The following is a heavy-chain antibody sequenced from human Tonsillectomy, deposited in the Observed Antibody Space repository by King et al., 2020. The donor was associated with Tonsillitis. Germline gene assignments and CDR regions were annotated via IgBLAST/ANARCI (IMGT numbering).Heavy chain of an antibody. J-gene: IGHJ4*02. V-gene: IGHV1-2*02. D-gene: IGHD6-19*01. CDR3: ARPGLLIAVDSFDS. Sequence: QLVQSGAEVKKPGASVKVSCKASGYTFSAYQMHWLRQAPGQGLELMVLIKPNSGFTNYAQKVQGRVTRTRDTSISTAYLELCRLRSDDTAVYYCARPGLLIAVDSFDSWGQGTLVAVSS. CDR2: IKPNSGFT. CDR1: GYTFSAYQ.